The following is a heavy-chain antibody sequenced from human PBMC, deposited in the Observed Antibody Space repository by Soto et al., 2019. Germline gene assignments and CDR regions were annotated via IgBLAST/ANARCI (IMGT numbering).Heavy chain of an antibody. CDR1: GGTFSSYA. Sequence: QVQLVQSGAEAKKPGSSVKVSCKTSGGTFSSYAISWVRQAPGQGLEWMGGIVPLFRTTNYAQKFQGRVTITADTSTYTVYMELRGLRAGDTAVYYCARGGYISTWSNLLDRSGPDVWGQGTTVTVS. CDR3: ARGGYISTWSNLLDRSGPDV. D-gene: IGHD3-3*02. CDR2: IVPLFRTT. J-gene: IGHJ6*02. V-gene: IGHV1-69*06.